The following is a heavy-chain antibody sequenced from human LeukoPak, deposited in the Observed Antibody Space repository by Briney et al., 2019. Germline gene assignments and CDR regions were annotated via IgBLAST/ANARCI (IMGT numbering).Heavy chain of an antibody. CDR1: GGSFSGYY. CDR3: ARRGYYYGSGSFFLDV. CDR2: INHSGST. Sequence: SQTLSLTCADYGGSFSGYYWSWIRQPPGKVLEWIGEINHSGSTNYNPSLKSRVTISVDTSKNQFSLKLSSVTAADTAVYYCARRGYYYGSGSFFLDVWGEGTTVTVSS. D-gene: IGHD3-10*01. J-gene: IGHJ6*04. V-gene: IGHV4-34*01.